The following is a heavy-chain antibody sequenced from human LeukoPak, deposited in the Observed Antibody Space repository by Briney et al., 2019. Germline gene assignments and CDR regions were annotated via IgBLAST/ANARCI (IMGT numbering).Heavy chain of an antibody. J-gene: IGHJ3*02. CDR3: ARDAEHYDGSGWYDAFDI. CDR1: GFTFSSYW. CDR2: IKQDGSEK. V-gene: IGHV3-7*01. D-gene: IGHD6-19*01. Sequence: PGGSLRLSCAASGFTFSSYWMNWVRQAPGKGLEWVANIKQDGSEKFYVDSVKGRFTISRDNAKNSLYLQMNSLRADDTAVYYCARDAEHYDGSGWYDAFDIWGQGTMVTVSS.